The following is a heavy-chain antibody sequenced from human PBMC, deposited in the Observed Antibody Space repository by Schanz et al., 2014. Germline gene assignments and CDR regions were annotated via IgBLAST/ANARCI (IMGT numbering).Heavy chain of an antibody. Sequence: EVQLLESGGGLVQPGGSLRLSCAASGFTFTNYAMTWVRQAPGKGLEWVSGISGSGGSTYDADSVKARFTISRDNSKNSVSLQMDSLRPEDTAVYFCARVRAYDYGAEAHGMDVWGHGTTVTFSS. V-gene: IGHV3-23*01. CDR1: GFTFTNYA. CDR2: ISGSGGST. J-gene: IGHJ6*02. D-gene: IGHD4-17*01. CDR3: ARVRAYDYGAEAHGMDV.